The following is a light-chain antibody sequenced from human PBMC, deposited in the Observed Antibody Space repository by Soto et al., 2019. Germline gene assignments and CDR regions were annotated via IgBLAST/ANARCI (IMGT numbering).Light chain of an antibody. J-gene: IGKJ5*01. V-gene: IGKV1-33*01. Sequence: DIQMTQSPSSLSASVGDRVTITCQASQDTGNYLNWYQQKPGKAPKLLIFDASNLESGVPSRFSGSGSGTDFTFTISSLRPEDIATYYCQQYENLPITFGQGTRLEI. CDR1: QDTGNY. CDR2: DAS. CDR3: QQYENLPIT.